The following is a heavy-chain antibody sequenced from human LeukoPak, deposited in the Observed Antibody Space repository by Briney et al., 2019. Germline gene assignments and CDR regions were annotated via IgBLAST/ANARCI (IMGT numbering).Heavy chain of an antibody. CDR3: ARRDKYCSSTSCYAIGFDP. D-gene: IGHD2-2*01. J-gene: IGHJ5*02. Sequence: ASVKVSGKASGYTFTSYYMHWVRQAPGQGLEWMGIINPSGGSTSYAQKFQGRVTMTRDTSTSTVYMELSSLRSEDTAVYYCARRDKYCSSTSCYAIGFDPWGQGTLVTVSS. CDR2: INPSGGST. CDR1: GYTFTSYY. V-gene: IGHV1-46*01.